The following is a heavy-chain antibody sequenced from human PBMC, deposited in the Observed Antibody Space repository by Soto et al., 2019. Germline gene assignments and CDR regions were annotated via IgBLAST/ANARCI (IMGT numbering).Heavy chain of an antibody. D-gene: IGHD3-16*02. CDR1: VFTFSEHW. CDR3: ERYRSGY. J-gene: IGHJ4*02. V-gene: IGHV3-7*01. Sequence: EVQLVESGGGLVQPGGSLRLSCAASVFTFSEHWMNWVRQAAGKGLEWVANIKQDGSEKHYVDSVKGRFTISRDNTNNSVYLHMNNLRVEDTAVYYCERYRSGYWGQGTLVTVSS. CDR2: IKQDGSEK.